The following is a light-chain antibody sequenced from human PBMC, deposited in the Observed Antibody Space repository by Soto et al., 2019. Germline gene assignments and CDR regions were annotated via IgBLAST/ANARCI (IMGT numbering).Light chain of an antibody. CDR1: QSVSNDY. Sequence: EMVLTQSPGTLSLSPGDRATLSCRASQSVSNDYVAWVQQKPGQTPRLLISGASNRATGTPDRFRGSGSGTDFTLTITRLEPEDFAVYYCHQYGSAPWTFGQGTKVDIK. CDR2: GAS. CDR3: HQYGSAPWT. J-gene: IGKJ1*01. V-gene: IGKV3-20*01.